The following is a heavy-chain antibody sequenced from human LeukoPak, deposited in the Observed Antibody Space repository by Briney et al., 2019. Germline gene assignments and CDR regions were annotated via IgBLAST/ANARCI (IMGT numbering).Heavy chain of an antibody. J-gene: IGHJ4*02. D-gene: IGHD2-2*01. CDR1: GFTFSSYS. V-gene: IGHV3-21*01. Sequence: PGGSLRLSCAASGFTFSSYSMNWVRQAPGKGLEWVSSISSSSSYIYYADSVKGRFTISRDNAKNSLNLQMNSLRAEDTAVYYCARVPTPIRRYYCSSTSCGLDYWGQGTLVTVSS. CDR2: ISSSSSYI. CDR3: ARVPTPIRRYYCSSTSCGLDY.